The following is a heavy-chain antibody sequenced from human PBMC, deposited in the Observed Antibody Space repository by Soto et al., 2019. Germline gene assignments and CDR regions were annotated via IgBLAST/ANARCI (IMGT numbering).Heavy chain of an antibody. Sequence: GASVKVSCKASGGTFSSYAISWVRQAPGQGLEWMGGIIPIFGTANYAQKFQGRVTITADESTSTAYMELSSLRSEDTAVYYCARVKDLTYYYGSGSSPYGMDVWGQGTTVTSP. CDR2: IIPIFGTA. CDR3: ARVKDLTYYYGSGSSPYGMDV. V-gene: IGHV1-69*13. CDR1: GGTFSSYA. D-gene: IGHD3-10*01. J-gene: IGHJ6*02.